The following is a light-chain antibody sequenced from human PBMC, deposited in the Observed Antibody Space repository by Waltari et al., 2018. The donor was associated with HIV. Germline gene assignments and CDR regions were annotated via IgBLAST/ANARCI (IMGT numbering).Light chain of an antibody. CDR2: YVT. Sequence: QSALTQPASVSGSPGQSITISCTGTSSHVGGYNYVSWYQQHPGEAPKLLISYVTYRPSGVSNRFSGSKSGNTASLTISGLRTEDEGDYFCSSFTSTDTLVVFGGGTKLTVL. V-gene: IGLV2-14*03. CDR1: SSHVGGYNY. CDR3: SSFTSTDTLVV. J-gene: IGLJ2*01.